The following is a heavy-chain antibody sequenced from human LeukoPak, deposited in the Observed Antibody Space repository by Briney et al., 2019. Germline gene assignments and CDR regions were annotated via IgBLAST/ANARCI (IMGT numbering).Heavy chain of an antibody. J-gene: IGHJ4*02. CDR2: IHTSGNI. Sequence: SETLSLTCTVSGDSISSGNYYWTWIRQSAGKGLEWIGRIHTSGNINYNPSLKSQVTISVDTSKNQFSLKLSSVTAADTAVYYCASLWRGYFDYWGQGTLVTVSS. D-gene: IGHD2/OR15-2a*01. V-gene: IGHV4-61*02. CDR3: ASLWRGYFDY. CDR1: GDSISSGNYY.